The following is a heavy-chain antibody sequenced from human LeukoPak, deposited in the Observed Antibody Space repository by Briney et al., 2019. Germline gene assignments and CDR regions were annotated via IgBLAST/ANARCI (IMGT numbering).Heavy chain of an antibody. D-gene: IGHD3-22*01. Sequence: GASVKVSCKASGGTFSSYAISWVRQAPGKGLEWMGGIIPIFGTANYAQKFQGRVTITADESTSTAYMELSSLRSEDTAVYYCARGGNYDSSGWEYYFDYWGQGTLVTVSS. CDR3: ARGGNYDSSGWEYYFDY. J-gene: IGHJ4*02. CDR2: IIPIFGTA. CDR1: GGTFSSYA. V-gene: IGHV1-69*13.